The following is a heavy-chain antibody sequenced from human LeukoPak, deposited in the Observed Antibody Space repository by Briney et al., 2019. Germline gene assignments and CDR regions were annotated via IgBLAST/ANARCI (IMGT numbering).Heavy chain of an antibody. CDR2: IYTSGST. J-gene: IGHJ3*02. CDR3: ARQSCSSTSCPHRNVFDI. V-gene: IGHV4-4*09. CDR1: DGSIIGYY. D-gene: IGHD2-2*01. Sequence: SETLSLTCTVSDGSIIGYYWTWIRQPPGKGLEWIGYIYTSGSTNYNPSLKSRVTISVDMSKNQFSLQLSSVTAADTAVYYCARQSCSSTSCPHRNVFDIRGQGTMVTVSS.